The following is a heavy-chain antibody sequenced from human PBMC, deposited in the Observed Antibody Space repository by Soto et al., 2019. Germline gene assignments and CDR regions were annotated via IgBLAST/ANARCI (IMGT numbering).Heavy chain of an antibody. Sequence: GSLRLSCAASGFTYSVTWMNWRRQPAGRGLEWVANIKPDGSGKYYVESVKGRFTIYRDNTKNSLFLQMDTLRAEDTALYYSVRGGGHFANWGQGT. J-gene: IGHJ4*02. V-gene: IGHV3-7*03. CDR2: IKPDGSGK. CDR1: GFTYSVTW. D-gene: IGHD3-3*02. CDR3: VRGGGHFAN.